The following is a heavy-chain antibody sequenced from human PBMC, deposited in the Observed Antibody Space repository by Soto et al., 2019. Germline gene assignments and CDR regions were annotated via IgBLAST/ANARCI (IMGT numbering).Heavy chain of an antibody. CDR2: IYYRSNT. V-gene: IGHV4-31*03. Sequence: SETLSLTCTVSHGSVGSDPFYWTWSRQHQGKGLEWIGYIYYRSNTYYRPSLKSRVSISIDTSQNQFSLRLNSVTAADTAVYYCARSGYGSSDFDHWGQGTLVTVSS. CDR1: HGSVGSDPFY. CDR3: ARSGYGSSDFDH. J-gene: IGHJ4*01. D-gene: IGHD6-13*01.